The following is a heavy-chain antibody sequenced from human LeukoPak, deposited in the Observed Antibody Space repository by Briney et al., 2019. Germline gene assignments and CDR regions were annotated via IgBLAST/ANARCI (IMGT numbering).Heavy chain of an antibody. CDR1: GFTFSSYA. J-gene: IGHJ4*02. CDR2: ISGSGGST. V-gene: IGHV3-23*01. Sequence: GGSLRLSCAASGFTFSSYAMSWVRQAPGKGLEWVSAISGSGGSTYYADSVKGRFAISRDNSKNTLYLQMNSLRAEDTAVYYCAKASAMIVVVSKHFDYWGQGTLVTVSS. CDR3: AKASAMIVVVSKHFDY. D-gene: IGHD3-22*01.